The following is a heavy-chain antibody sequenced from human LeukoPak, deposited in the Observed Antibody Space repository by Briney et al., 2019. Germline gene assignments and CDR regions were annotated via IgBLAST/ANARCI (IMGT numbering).Heavy chain of an antibody. Sequence: GSLRLSCAASGFTFSTYAMSWVRQAPGKGLEWVSVISGSGDNTYYADSVKGRFTISRDNSKNTLHLQMNNLRAEDTALYYCAKTPDIDMIEVGTSFDYWGQGTLVSVST. V-gene: IGHV3-23*01. CDR1: GFTFSTYA. CDR3: AKTPDIDMIEVGTSFDY. D-gene: IGHD3-22*01. J-gene: IGHJ4*02. CDR2: ISGSGDNT.